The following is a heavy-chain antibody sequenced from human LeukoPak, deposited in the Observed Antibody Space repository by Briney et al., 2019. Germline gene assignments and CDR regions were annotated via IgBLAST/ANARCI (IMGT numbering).Heavy chain of an antibody. V-gene: IGHV3-48*01. J-gene: IGHJ6*03. CDR3: ASYYYDSSGYYYPGHYYYYYTDV. CDR2: ISSSSSTI. Sequence: PGGSLRLSCAASGFTFSNYAMSWVRQAPGKGLEWVSYISSSSSTIYYADSVKGRFTISRDNAKNSLYLQMNSLRAEDTAVYYCASYYYDSSGYYYPGHYYYYYTDVWGKGTTVTVSS. D-gene: IGHD3-22*01. CDR1: GFTFSNYA.